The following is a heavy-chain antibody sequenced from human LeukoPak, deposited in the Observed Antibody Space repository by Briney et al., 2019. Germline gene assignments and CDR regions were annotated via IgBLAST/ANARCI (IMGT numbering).Heavy chain of an antibody. D-gene: IGHD1-7*01. CDR1: GFTFEDYA. Sequence: GGSLRLSCAASGFTFEDYAMHWVRQASGKGLEWVSGINWNSASTGYADSVKGRFTISRDNVMNSLYLQMNSLRPEDTALYYCARDSGNYLDAFDIWGQGTMVTVSS. J-gene: IGHJ3*02. V-gene: IGHV3-9*01. CDR3: ARDSGNYLDAFDI. CDR2: INWNSAST.